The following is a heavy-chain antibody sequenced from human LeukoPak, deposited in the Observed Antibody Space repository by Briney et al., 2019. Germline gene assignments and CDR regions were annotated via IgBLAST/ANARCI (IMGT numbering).Heavy chain of an antibody. Sequence: PSETLSLTCAVYGGSFSGYYWSWIRQPPGKGLEWIGEINHSGSTNYNPSLKSRVTTSVDTSKNQFSLKLSSVTAADTAVYYCARRYYYGSGSYDIWGQGTMVTVSS. CDR1: GGSFSGYY. V-gene: IGHV4-34*01. J-gene: IGHJ3*02. D-gene: IGHD3-10*01. CDR3: ARRYYYGSGSYDI. CDR2: INHSGST.